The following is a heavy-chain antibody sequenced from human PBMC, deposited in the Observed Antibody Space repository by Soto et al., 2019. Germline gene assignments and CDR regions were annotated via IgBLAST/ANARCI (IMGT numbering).Heavy chain of an antibody. J-gene: IGHJ5*02. CDR1: GGTFTNYA. CDR3: ARTNTPYNRFDL. CDR2: IIPISGAV. V-gene: IGHV1-69*01. Sequence: QVQLVKSGAEVKKPGSSVKVSCKASGGTFTNYAINWVRQAPGQGLEWMGGIIPISGAVKYAQKYQDRVTITAYEPTRTFYRAKSSLRSEHTAVFYCARTNTPYNRFDLWGQGTLDTVSS.